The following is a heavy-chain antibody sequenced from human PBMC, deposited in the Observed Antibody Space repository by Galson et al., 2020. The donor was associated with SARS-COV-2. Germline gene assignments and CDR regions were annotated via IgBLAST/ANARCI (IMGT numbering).Heavy chain of an antibody. CDR3: ARVDCSGGGCYPGNH. CDR1: GFGFSYYW. CDR2: IKHDGSEK. J-gene: IGHJ5*02. V-gene: IGHV3-7*03. D-gene: IGHD2-15*01. Sequence: GGSLILSCEASGFGFSYYWMSWVRQAPGRGLEWVANIKHDGSEKYYVDSVKGRFTISRDNPKNSLYLQMNNLRVEDTAVYHCARVDCSGGGCYPGNHWGRGTPVTGSS.